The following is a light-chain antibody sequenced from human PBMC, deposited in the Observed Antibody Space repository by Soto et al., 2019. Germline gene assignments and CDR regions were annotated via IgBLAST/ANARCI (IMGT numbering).Light chain of an antibody. V-gene: IGLV2-14*03. CDR1: SSDIGGYNY. J-gene: IGLJ1*01. CDR3: SSYTGDNTHV. CDR2: DVS. Sequence: QSALTQPASVSGSPGQSIIISCTGSSSDIGGYNYVSWYQQHPGKAPKLMINDVSNRPSGVSYRFSGSKSGNTASLTISGLQAEDEADYYCSSYTGDNTHVFGSGTKVTVL.